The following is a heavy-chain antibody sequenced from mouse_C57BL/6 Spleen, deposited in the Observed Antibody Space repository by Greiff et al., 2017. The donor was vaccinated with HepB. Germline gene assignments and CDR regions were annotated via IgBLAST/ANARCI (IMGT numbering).Heavy chain of an antibody. CDR1: GYTFTSYW. J-gene: IGHJ4*01. CDR2: INPSSGYT. D-gene: IGHD2-4*01. V-gene: IGHV1-7*01. CDR3: ARWGNAYDSTTTGDAMDY. Sequence: QVQLQQSGAELAKPGASVKLSCKASGYTFTSYWMHWVKQRPGQGLEWIGYINPSSGYTKYNQKFKDKATLTADKSSSTAYMQLSSLTYEDSAVYYCARWGNAYDSTTTGDAMDYRGQGTSVTVSS.